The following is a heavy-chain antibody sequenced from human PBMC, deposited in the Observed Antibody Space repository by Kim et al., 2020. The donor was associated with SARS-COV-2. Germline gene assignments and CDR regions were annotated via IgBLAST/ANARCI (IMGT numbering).Heavy chain of an antibody. CDR2: IYPGDSDT. Sequence: GESLKISCKGSGYSFTNYWIGWVRQMPGKGLEWMGIIYPGDSDTRYSPSFQGQVTISADKSISTAYLQWSSLKASDTAMYYCARDLAYDSTPRFPSRRREYWYFDLWGRGTLVTVSS. J-gene: IGHJ2*01. V-gene: IGHV5-51*01. CDR3: ARDLAYDSTPRFPSRRREYWYFDL. CDR1: GYSFTNYW. D-gene: IGHD3-22*01.